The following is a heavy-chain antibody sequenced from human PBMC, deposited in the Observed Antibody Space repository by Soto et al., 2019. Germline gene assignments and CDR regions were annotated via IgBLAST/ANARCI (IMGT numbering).Heavy chain of an antibody. CDR1: GGTFSSYT. CDR3: ARDRNLGQQLVPSSFDY. D-gene: IGHD6-13*01. J-gene: IGHJ4*02. CDR2: IIPILGIA. V-gene: IGHV1-69*04. Sequence: EASVKVSCKASGGTFSSYTISWVRQAPGQGLEWMGRIIPILGIANYAQKFQGRVTITADKSTSTAYMELSSLRSEDTAVYYCARDRNLGQQLVPSSFDYWGQGTLVTVSS.